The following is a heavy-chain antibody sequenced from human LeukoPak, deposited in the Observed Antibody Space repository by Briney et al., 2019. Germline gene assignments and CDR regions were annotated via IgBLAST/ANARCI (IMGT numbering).Heavy chain of an antibody. Sequence: ASETLSLTCAVYGGSFSGYYWSWIRQPPGKGLEWIGEINHSGSTNYNPSLKSRVTISVDTSKNQFSLKLSSVTAADTAVYYCARHGYYDFWSGYHNWFDPWGQGTLVTVSS. J-gene: IGHJ5*02. CDR3: ARHGYYDFWSGYHNWFDP. CDR2: INHSGST. CDR1: GGSFSGYY. D-gene: IGHD3-3*01. V-gene: IGHV4-34*01.